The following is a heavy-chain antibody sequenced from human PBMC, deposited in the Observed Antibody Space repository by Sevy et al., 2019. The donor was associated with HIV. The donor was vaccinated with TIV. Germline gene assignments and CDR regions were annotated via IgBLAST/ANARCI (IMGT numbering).Heavy chain of an antibody. J-gene: IGHJ5*02. V-gene: IGHV4-59*01. CDR3: AREDIAAALTGGWFDP. CDR1: GGSISSYY. D-gene: IGHD6-13*01. Sequence: SETLSLTCTVSGGSISSYYWSWIRQPPGKGLEWIGYIYYSGSTNYNPALKSRVTISVHTSKNQFSLKLSSVTAADTAVYYCAREDIAAALTGGWFDPWGQGTLVTVSS. CDR2: IYYSGST.